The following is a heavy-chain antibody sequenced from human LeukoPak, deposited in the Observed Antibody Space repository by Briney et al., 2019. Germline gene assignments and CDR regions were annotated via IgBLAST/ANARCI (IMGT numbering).Heavy chain of an antibody. D-gene: IGHD2-2*01. CDR1: GYSFRSYW. J-gene: IGHJ5*02. V-gene: IGHV5-51*01. CDR2: IYPGDSRT. Sequence: GESLKISCKGTGYSFRSYWIGWVRQLPGKGMKWMGVIYPGDSRTRYNPSLQGQVTISVDKSINTAYLEWVSLKASDTAMYYCACRDLTSTWSYPWGQGTLVTVSS. CDR3: ACRDLTSTWSYP.